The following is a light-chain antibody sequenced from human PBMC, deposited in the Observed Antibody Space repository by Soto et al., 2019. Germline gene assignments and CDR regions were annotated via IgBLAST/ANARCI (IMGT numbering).Light chain of an antibody. V-gene: IGLV1-44*01. CDR1: SSNIGSNS. CDR3: AAWDDSLNGHI. J-gene: IGLJ1*01. Sequence: QSVLTQPHSASGTPGQRVTISCSGSSSNIGSNSVHWFQQVPGTAPKPLIYSSNQRPSGVPERFSGSKSGTSASLAISGLQSEDVADYYCAAWDDSLNGHILGSGAEVTVL. CDR2: SSN.